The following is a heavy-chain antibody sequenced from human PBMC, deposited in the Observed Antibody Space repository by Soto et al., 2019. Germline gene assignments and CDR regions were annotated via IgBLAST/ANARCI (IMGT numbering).Heavy chain of an antibody. D-gene: IGHD3-10*01. CDR3: ARTQYYYGSGSYYSMDY. CDR2: IYYSGST. CDR1: GGSISSSSYY. V-gene: IGHV4-39*01. J-gene: IGHJ4*02. Sequence: SETLSLTCTVSGGSISSSSYYWGWIRQPPGKGLEWIGSIYYSGSTYYNPSLKSRVTISVDTSKNQFSLKLSSVTAADTAVYYCARTQYYYGSGSYYSMDYWGQGTLVTVSS.